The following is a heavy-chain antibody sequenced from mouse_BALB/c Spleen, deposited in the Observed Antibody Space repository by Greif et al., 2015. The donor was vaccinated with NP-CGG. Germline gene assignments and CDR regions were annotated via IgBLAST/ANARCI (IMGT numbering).Heavy chain of an antibody. CDR3: TEGYGY. CDR2: IYPGNSDT. Sequence: EVQLQQSGTVLARPGASVKMSCKASGYSFTSYWMHWVKQRPGQGLEWIGAIYPGNSDTSYNQKFKGKAKLTAVTSASTAYMELSSLTNEDSAVYYCTEGYGYWGQGTTLTVSS. CDR1: GYSFTSYW. V-gene: IGHV1-5*01. D-gene: IGHD3-1*01. J-gene: IGHJ2*01.